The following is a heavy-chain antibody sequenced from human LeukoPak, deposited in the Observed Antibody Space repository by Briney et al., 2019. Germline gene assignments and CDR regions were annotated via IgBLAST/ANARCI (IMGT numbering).Heavy chain of an antibody. J-gene: IGHJ6*02. Sequence: PGGSLRLSCSASGFTFSTYVMNWDRQAPGKGLEWVSTISDSGGSTYYADSVKGRFTISRDNSKSTLYLQMNSLRAEDTAVYYCGRYYVMDVWGQGTSGTVSS. CDR2: ISDSGGST. V-gene: IGHV3-23*01. CDR1: GFTFSTYV. CDR3: GRYYVMDV.